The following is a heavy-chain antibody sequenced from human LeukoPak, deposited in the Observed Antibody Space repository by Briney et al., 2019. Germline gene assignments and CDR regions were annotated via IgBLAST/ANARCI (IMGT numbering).Heavy chain of an antibody. Sequence: PGGSLRLSCAASGFTFSSYWMHWVRQAPGKGLVWVSRINSDGSSTSYADSVRGRFSISRDNAKNTLYLQMNSLRAEDTAVYYCAGRGDYYGSAPFDYWGQGTLVTVSS. J-gene: IGHJ4*02. CDR1: GFTFSSYW. D-gene: IGHD3-10*01. CDR2: INSDGSST. CDR3: AGRGDYYGSAPFDY. V-gene: IGHV3-74*01.